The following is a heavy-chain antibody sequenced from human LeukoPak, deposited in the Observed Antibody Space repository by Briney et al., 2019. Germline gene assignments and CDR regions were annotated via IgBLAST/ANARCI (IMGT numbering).Heavy chain of an antibody. D-gene: IGHD2-2*01. CDR1: GYTFTSYD. CDR3: ARGAGYCSSTSCYGSYYCMDV. Sequence: ASVKVSCKASGYTFTSYDINWVRQATGQGLEWMGWMNPNSGNTGYAQKFQGRVTMTRNTSISTAYMELSSLRSEDTAVYSCARGAGYCSSTSCYGSYYCMDVWGKGTTVTVSS. J-gene: IGHJ6*03. CDR2: MNPNSGNT. V-gene: IGHV1-8*01.